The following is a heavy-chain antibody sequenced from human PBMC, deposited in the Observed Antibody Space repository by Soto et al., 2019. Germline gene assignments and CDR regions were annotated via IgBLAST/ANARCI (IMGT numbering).Heavy chain of an antibody. Sequence: XGSLRLSCASSVFTFSSYAMSCIRHSPGKGLEWVSVISGSGRTTYYVDSVKGRFTISRDNSNYTLYLQMDRLRAEDTALYYCGRDDYYHSSGYRNYFAYWGQR. J-gene: IGHJ4*02. V-gene: IGHV3-23*01. CDR2: ISGSGRTT. CDR1: VFTFSSYA. CDR3: GRDDYYHSSGYRNYFAY. D-gene: IGHD3-22*01.